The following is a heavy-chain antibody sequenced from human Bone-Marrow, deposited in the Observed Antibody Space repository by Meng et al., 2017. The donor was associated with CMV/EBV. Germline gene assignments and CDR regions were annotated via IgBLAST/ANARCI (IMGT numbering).Heavy chain of an antibody. Sequence: GESLKISCAASGFTFSSYSMNWVRQAPGKGLEWVSSISSSSSYIYYADSVKGRFTISRDNAKNSLYLQMNSLRAEDTAVYYCARVSTSYTIHEVVVVVPPAYWGQGTLVTGSS. J-gene: IGHJ4*02. CDR3: ARVSTSYTIHEVVVVVPPAY. V-gene: IGHV3-21*01. D-gene: IGHD2-2*01. CDR2: ISSSSSYI. CDR1: GFTFSSYS.